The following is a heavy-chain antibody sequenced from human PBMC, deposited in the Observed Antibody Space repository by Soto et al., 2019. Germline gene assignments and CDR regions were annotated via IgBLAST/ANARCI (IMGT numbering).Heavy chain of an antibody. CDR1: GGSFSGYY. CDR3: ARGPGIAAAGTLDY. CDR2: INHSGST. J-gene: IGHJ4*02. Sequence: QVQLQQWGAGLLKPSETLSLTCAVYGGSFSGYYWSWIRQPPGKGLGWIGEINHSGSTNYNPSLKSRVTISVDTSKNQFSLKLSSVTAADTAVYYCARGPGIAAAGTLDYWGQGTLVTVSS. V-gene: IGHV4-34*01. D-gene: IGHD6-13*01.